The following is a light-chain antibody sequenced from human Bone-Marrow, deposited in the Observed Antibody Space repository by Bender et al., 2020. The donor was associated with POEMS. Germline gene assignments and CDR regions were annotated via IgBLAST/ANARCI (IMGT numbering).Light chain of an antibody. CDR2: EVT. J-gene: IGLJ2*01. V-gene: IGLV2-18*02. Sequence: QSALAQPPSVSGSLGQSVIISCTGTSSDVGSYHRVSWFQQSPGTGPNLIIYEVTKRPSGVPDRFSGSKSGSTASLTISGLQAEDEAHYYCSSHTSSNILFGGGTMLTVL. CDR3: SSHTSSNIL. CDR1: SSDVGSYHR.